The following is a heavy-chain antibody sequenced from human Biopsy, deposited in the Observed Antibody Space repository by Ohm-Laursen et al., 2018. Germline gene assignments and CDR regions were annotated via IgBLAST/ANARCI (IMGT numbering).Heavy chain of an antibody. CDR2: TFYRAKWYT. CDR1: GDSVSSNRAA. V-gene: IGHV6-1*01. D-gene: IGHD2-21*02. Sequence: WQTLSLTCAISGDSVSSNRAAWNWIRQSPSRGLERLGRTFYRAKWYTDFAVSVKSPITLTPEPSTNQFSLQLNSVTPDDTAVYYWARSGNDSLNYYFDFWGQGTLVTVSS. J-gene: IGHJ4*02. CDR3: ARSGNDSLNYYFDF.